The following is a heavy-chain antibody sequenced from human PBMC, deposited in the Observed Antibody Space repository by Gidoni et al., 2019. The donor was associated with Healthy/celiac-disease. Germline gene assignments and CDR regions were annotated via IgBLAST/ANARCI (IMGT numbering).Heavy chain of an antibody. Sequence: EMQLLASGGGLVQPGGSLRLSCAASGFTFISYAMSWVRQAPGKGLEWVSAMSGSGGSTYYADSVKGRFTISRDNSKNTLYLQMNSLRAEDTAVYYCAKDRWDGPEYFQHWGQGTLVTVSS. CDR2: MSGSGGST. V-gene: IGHV3-23*01. CDR3: AKDRWDGPEYFQH. CDR1: GFTFISYA. D-gene: IGHD1-26*01. J-gene: IGHJ1*01.